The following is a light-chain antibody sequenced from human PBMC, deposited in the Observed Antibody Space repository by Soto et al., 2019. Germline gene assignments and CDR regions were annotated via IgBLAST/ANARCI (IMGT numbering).Light chain of an antibody. CDR3: AVWDDSLSGPV. J-gene: IGLJ3*02. V-gene: IGLV1-47*01. Sequence: QPVLTQPPSASGSPGQRVTISCSGRTSNIGSNYVYWYQQFPGTAPKLLIYRDNLRPSGVPDRFSGSKSGTSASLAISGLRSEDETDYYCAVWDDSLSGPVFGGGTKLTVL. CDR2: RDN. CDR1: TSNIGSNY.